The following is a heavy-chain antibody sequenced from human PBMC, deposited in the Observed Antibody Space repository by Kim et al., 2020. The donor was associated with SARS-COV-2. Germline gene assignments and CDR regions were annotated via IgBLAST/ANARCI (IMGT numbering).Heavy chain of an antibody. CDR3: ARHDGTIDY. V-gene: IGHV4-39*01. J-gene: IGHJ4*02. CDR2: MYYSGAT. CDR1: GGSISSSGNY. Sequence: SETLSLTCTVSGGSISSSGNYWGWIRQSPGKGLEWIGSMYYSGATYYNASLKSRVTISVDSSKTQFSLKLSSVTAADTAVSYCARHDGTIDYWGQGTLVT.